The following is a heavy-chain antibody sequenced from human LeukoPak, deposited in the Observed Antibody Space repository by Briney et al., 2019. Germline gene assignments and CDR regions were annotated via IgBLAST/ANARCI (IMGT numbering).Heavy chain of an antibody. D-gene: IGHD3-9*01. CDR1: GYTFTGYY. V-gene: IGHV1-2*02. CDR3: AREGRLRYFDWSIRGNDAFDI. J-gene: IGHJ3*02. CDR2: INPNSGGT. Sequence: GASVKVSCKASGYTFTGYYMHWVRQAPGQGLEWMGWINPNSGGTNYAQKFQGRVTMTRDTSISTAYMELSRLRSDDTAVYYCAREGRLRYFDWSIRGNDAFDIWGQGTMVTVSS.